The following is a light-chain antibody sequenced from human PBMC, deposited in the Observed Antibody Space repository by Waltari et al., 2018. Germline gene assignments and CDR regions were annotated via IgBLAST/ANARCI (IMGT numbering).Light chain of an antibody. CDR2: DAS. J-gene: IGKJ1*01. Sequence: EIVLTQSPATLSLSPGEGATLSCRASQSVSSQLVWYQQKRGQAPRLLIYDASNRATGIPARFSGSGSGTDFTLTISSLEPVDFAVYYCQQCNNSPPTFGQGTKVEIK. CDR1: QSVSSQ. V-gene: IGKV3-11*01. CDR3: QQCNNSPPT.